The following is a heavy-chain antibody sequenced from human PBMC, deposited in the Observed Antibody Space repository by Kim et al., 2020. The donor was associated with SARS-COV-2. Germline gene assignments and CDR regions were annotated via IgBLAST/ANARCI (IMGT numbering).Heavy chain of an antibody. CDR2: ISGSGGST. CDR1: GFTFSSYA. J-gene: IGHJ4*02. Sequence: GGSLRLSCAASGFTFSSYAMSWVRQAPGKGLEWVSAISGSGGSTYYADSVKGRFTISRDNSKNTLYLQMNSLRAEDTAVYYCAKGQQLGRNQLINFDYWGQGTLVTVSS. V-gene: IGHV3-23*01. D-gene: IGHD6-13*01. CDR3: AKGQQLGRNQLINFDY.